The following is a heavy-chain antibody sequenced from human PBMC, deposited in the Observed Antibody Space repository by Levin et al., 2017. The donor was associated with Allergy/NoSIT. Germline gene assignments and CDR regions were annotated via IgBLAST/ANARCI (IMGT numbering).Heavy chain of an antibody. CDR3: ARGPHVSGWSYYFDL. V-gene: IGHV5-51*01. CDR1: GYSFTNYW. J-gene: IGHJ4*02. D-gene: IGHD6-19*01. CDR2: IYPDDSDT. Sequence: KVSCKASGYSFTNYWIGWVRQMPGKGLEWMGIIYPDDSDTKYSPSFQGQVTFSADKSLSTAYLQWSSLKASDTAIYYCARGPHVSGWSYYFDLWGQGTLVTVSS.